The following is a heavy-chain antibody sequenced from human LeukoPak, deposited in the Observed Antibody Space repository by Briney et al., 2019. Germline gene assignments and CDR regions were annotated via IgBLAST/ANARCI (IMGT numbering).Heavy chain of an antibody. J-gene: IGHJ4*02. D-gene: IGHD3-16*01. Sequence: GGSLRLSCAASGFTLSSYEMNWVRQAPGKGLEWVSYISSSGSTIYYADSVKGRFTISRDNAKNSLYLQMNSLRVEDTAVYYRAELGEQIDFWGQGTLVTVSS. CDR1: GFTLSSYE. CDR3: AELGEQIDF. CDR2: ISSSGSTI. V-gene: IGHV3-48*03.